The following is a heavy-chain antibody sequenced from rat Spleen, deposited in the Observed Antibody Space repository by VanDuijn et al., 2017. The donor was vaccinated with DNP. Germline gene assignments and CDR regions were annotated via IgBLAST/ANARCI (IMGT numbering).Heavy chain of an antibody. V-gene: IGHV5-7*01. CDR3: ARRDGSYYFDY. CDR1: GFTFSDHN. J-gene: IGHJ2*01. CDR2: SSYDGGRV. Sequence: EVQLVESGGGLVQPGRSLKLSCAASGFTFSDHNMAWVRQVPKKGLEWVASSSYDGGRVHYRDSVKGRFTISRDNAKSSLYLQMDSLRSEETATYYCARRDGSYYFDYWGQGVMVTVSS. D-gene: IGHD1-3*01.